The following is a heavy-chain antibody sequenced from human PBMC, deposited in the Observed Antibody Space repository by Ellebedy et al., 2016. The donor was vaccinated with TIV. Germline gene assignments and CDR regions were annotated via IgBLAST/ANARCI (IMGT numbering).Heavy chain of an antibody. CDR1: GFIFNDYW. J-gene: IGHJ6*02. V-gene: IGHV3-7*01. Sequence: GESLKISCAASGFIFNDYWMHWVRQTPGRGLEWVANINQDGSQKYYVDSVKGRFTISRDNAKNSLYLQMNSLRDEDTAVYYCARDPSWCYSCADVWGQGTTVTVSS. D-gene: IGHD4/OR15-4a*01. CDR2: INQDGSQK. CDR3: ARDPSWCYSCADV.